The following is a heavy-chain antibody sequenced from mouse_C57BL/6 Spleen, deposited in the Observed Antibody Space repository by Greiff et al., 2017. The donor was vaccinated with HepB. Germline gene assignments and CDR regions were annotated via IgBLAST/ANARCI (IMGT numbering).Heavy chain of an antibody. D-gene: IGHD2-3*01. CDR1: GYTFTSYW. CDR3: ARSGGYYDFDY. CDR2: IDPSDSYT. Sequence: QVQLQQPGAELVMPGASVKLSCKASGYTFTSYWMHWVKQRPGQGLEWIGEIDPSDSYTNYNQKFKGKSTLTVDKSSSTAYMQLSSLTSEDSAVYYCARSGGYYDFDYWGQGTTLTVSS. V-gene: IGHV1-69*01. J-gene: IGHJ2*01.